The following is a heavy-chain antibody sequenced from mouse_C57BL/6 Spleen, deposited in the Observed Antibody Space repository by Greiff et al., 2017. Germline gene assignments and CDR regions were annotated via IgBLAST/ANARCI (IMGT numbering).Heavy chain of an antibody. CDR2: INPSNGGT. D-gene: IGHD1-1*01. Sequence: QVQLQQPGTELVKPGASVKLSCKASGYTFTSYWMHWVKPRPGQGLEWIGNINPSNGGTNYNEQFKSKATLTVDKSSNTAYMQLCSLTSEDSAVYYCARWAIYYGSSYVADYWGQGTTLTVSS. V-gene: IGHV1-53*01. CDR3: ARWAIYYGSSYVADY. CDR1: GYTFTSYW. J-gene: IGHJ2*01.